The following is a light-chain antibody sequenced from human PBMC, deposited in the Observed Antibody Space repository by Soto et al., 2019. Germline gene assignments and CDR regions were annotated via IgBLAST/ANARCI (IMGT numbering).Light chain of an antibody. V-gene: IGLV2-23*01. CDR2: EGS. Sequence: QSALTQPASVSGSPGQSITISCTGTSSDVGSYNLVSWYQQHPGKAPKLMIYEGSKRPSGVSNRFSGSKSGNTASLTISGLQADDEADYYCCSYAGSSAWWFGGGTKLTVL. CDR3: CSYAGSSAWW. CDR1: SSDVGSYNL. J-gene: IGLJ3*02.